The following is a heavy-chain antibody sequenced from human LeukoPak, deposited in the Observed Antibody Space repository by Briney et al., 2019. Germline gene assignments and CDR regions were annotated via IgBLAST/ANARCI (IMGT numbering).Heavy chain of an antibody. J-gene: IGHJ3*02. Sequence: GESLKISCKGSGYSFTSYWIGWVRQMPRKGLEWMGNISPGDSDTRYIPSFQGQFTISADKSITTAYLQWSSLKASDTATYFCAKMGPGALTADAFDIWGQGTTVTVSS. D-gene: IGHD1-14*01. CDR3: AKMGPGALTADAFDI. V-gene: IGHV5-51*01. CDR2: ISPGDSDT. CDR1: GYSFTSYW.